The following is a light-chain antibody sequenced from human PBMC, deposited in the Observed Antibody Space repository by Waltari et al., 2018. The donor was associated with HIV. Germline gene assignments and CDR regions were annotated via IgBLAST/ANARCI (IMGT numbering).Light chain of an antibody. CDR2: KDS. J-gene: IGLJ1*01. CDR1: GLPKQY. Sequence: SYELTQPPSVSVSPGQTARITCPGDGLPKQYAYWYQQKPGQAPVMVIYKDSERPSGVPERFSGSSSGTTVTLTITGAQAEDEADYYCQSSDSTASYYVFGTGTKVTVL. V-gene: IGLV3-25*03. CDR3: QSSDSTASYYV.